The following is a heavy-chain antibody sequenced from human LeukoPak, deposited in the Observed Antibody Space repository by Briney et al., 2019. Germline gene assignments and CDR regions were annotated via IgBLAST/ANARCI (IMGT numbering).Heavy chain of an antibody. D-gene: IGHD6-19*01. CDR2: ISWNSGSI. Sequence: GGSLRLSCAASGFTFDDYAMHWVRQAPGKGLEWVSGISWNSGSIGYADSVKGRFTISRDNAKNSLYLQMNSLRAEDTALYYCAKDTGVIGIAVAGMFDYWGQGTLVTVSS. V-gene: IGHV3-9*01. J-gene: IGHJ4*02. CDR3: AKDTGVIGIAVAGMFDY. CDR1: GFTFDDYA.